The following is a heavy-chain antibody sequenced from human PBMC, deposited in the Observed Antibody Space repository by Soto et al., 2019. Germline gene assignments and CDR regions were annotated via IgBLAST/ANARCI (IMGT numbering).Heavy chain of an antibody. D-gene: IGHD3-22*01. Sequence: EVQLVESGGGLVQPGGSLRLSCAASGFTFSNYEMNWVRQAPGKGLERISKISTSGSPIYYADSVKGRFTISRDDAKNSLYLQLNSLRAEDTAVYFCARSPKWINYYDSSGHYHAFFYYGLDVWGQGTTVTVSS. CDR1: GFTFSNYE. CDR2: ISTSGSPI. V-gene: IGHV3-48*03. J-gene: IGHJ6*02. CDR3: ARSPKWINYYDSSGHYHAFFYYGLDV.